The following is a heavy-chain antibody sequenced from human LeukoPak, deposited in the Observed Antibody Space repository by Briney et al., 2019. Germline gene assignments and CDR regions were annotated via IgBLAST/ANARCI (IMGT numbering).Heavy chain of an antibody. Sequence: ASVKVSCKASGYTFADYYIHWVRQAPGQGLEWMGIINPSGGSTSYAQKFQGRVTMTRDTSTSTVYMELSSLRSEDTAVYYCARDHSSSWYYYYYYMDVWGKGTTVTISS. CDR3: ARDHSSSWYYYYYYMDV. D-gene: IGHD6-13*01. CDR2: INPSGGST. J-gene: IGHJ6*03. CDR1: GYTFADYY. V-gene: IGHV1-46*01.